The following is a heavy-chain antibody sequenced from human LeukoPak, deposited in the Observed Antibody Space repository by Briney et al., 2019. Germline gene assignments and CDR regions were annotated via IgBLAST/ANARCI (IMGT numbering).Heavy chain of an antibody. J-gene: IGHJ4*02. V-gene: IGHV3-53*01. Sequence: GGSLRLSCAASGFSVSSNYMSWVRQAPGKGLEWISVLYSGGSTNYAGSVKGRFTTSRDDSKNTLYLQMNSLRAEDTAVYFCARETSAYWGQGTLVTVSS. CDR3: ARETSAY. CDR1: GFSVSSNY. CDR2: LYSGGST.